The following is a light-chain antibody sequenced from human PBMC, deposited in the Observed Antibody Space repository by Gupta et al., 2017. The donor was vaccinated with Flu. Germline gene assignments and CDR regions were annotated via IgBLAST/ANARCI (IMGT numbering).Light chain of an antibody. J-gene: IGKJ4*01. CDR2: TAS. CDR3: QQVDSYPLT. CDR1: QGISSY. V-gene: IGKV1-9*01. Sequence: DIQLTQSPSFLSASVGDRVTITCRASQGISSYLAWYQQRPGKAPKLLIYTASTLQSGVPSRFSGSGSGAEFTLTISSLQPEDFATYYCQQVDSYPLTFGGGTEVEIK.